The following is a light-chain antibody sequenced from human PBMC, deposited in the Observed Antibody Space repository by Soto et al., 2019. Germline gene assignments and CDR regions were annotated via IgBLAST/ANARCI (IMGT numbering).Light chain of an antibody. CDR1: QSLSSTF. V-gene: IGKV3-20*01. CDR3: QHYGGSSPRFT. CDR2: HAS. Sequence: EIVLTQSPGTLSLSPGDRATLSCRASQSLSSTFLAWYQQKPGQAPRLLIYHASSRATGIPDRFSGSGSGTDLTLTINKLEPEDFAVYYCQHYGGSSPRFTFGQGTKLEIK. J-gene: IGKJ2*01.